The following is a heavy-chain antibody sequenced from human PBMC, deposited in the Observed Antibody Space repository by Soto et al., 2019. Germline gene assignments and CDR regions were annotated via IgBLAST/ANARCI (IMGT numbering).Heavy chain of an antibody. D-gene: IGHD6-13*01. CDR2: IKSKTDGGTT. CDR3: TRDAGYSSSWYSDYYYYGMDV. V-gene: IGHV3-15*01. J-gene: IGHJ6*02. CDR1: GFTFSNAW. Sequence: EVQLVESGGGLVQPGGSLRLSCAASGFTFSNAWMSWVRQAPGKGLEWVGRIKSKTDGGTTDYAAPVKGRFTISRDDSKNTLDLQMNSLKTEDTAVYYCTRDAGYSSSWYSDYYYYGMDVWGQGTTVTVSS.